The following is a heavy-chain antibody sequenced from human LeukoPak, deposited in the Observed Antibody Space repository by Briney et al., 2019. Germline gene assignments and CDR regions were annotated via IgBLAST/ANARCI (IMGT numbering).Heavy chain of an antibody. V-gene: IGHV3-30*18. CDR3: AKLYYDSSGRAADAFDI. D-gene: IGHD3-22*01. CDR2: ISYDGSNK. Sequence: GGSLRLSCAASGFTFSSYGMHWVRQAPGKGLEWVAVISYDGSNKYYADSVKGRFTISRDNSKNTLYLQMNSLRAEDTAVYYCAKLYYDSSGRAADAFDIRGQGTMVTVSS. CDR1: GFTFSSYG. J-gene: IGHJ3*02.